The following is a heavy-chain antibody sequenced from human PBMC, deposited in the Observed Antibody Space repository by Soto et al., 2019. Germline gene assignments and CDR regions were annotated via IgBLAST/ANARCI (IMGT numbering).Heavy chain of an antibody. Sequence: GASVKVSCKASGGTFSSYTISWVRQAPGQGLEWMGRIIPILGIANYAQKFQGRVTITGNTSMSTAYMELSSLRSEDTAVYYCARALDYDILTGTYYYYYMDVWGKGTTVTVSS. CDR1: GGTFSSYT. CDR2: IIPILGIA. V-gene: IGHV1-69*02. D-gene: IGHD3-9*01. J-gene: IGHJ6*03. CDR3: ARALDYDILTGTYYYYYMDV.